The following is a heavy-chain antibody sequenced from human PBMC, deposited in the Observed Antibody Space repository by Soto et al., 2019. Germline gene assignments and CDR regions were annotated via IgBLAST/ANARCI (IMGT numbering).Heavy chain of an antibody. Sequence: GWSLRLSCAPSGLTFSSGAMSWVLQARGKRLDGVPAISGSGGSTSSAASVKRRSALSRDNSKNTLYLQMNRLRAEDTAVYYCAKDQLRFLEWPRIPLYYYGMDVWGQGPTVTVSS. V-gene: IGHV3-23*01. J-gene: IGHJ6*02. D-gene: IGHD3-3*01. CDR1: GLTFSSGA. CDR3: AKDQLRFLEWPRIPLYYYGMDV. CDR2: ISGSGGST.